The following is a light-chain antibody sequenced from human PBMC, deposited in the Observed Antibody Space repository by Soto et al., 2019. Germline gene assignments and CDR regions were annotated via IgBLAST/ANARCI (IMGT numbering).Light chain of an antibody. V-gene: IGKV1-39*01. CDR3: QQSDSYPYT. J-gene: IGKJ2*01. CDR1: QSITNY. CDR2: AAS. Sequence: DIQMTQSPSSLSVFVGDRVTITCRASQSITNYLNWYQQKPGKAPKLLVYAASSLQSGVPSRFSGNGSGTDFTLTISSLQPEDFASYYYQQSDSYPYTFGQGTKLEIK.